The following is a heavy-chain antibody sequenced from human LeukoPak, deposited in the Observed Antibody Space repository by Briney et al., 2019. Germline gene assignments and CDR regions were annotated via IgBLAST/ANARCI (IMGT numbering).Heavy chain of an antibody. CDR2: IYYSGST. CDR3: ATATNDYGDYQMNY. CDR1: GGSISSYY. V-gene: IGHV4-59*01. D-gene: IGHD4-17*01. J-gene: IGHJ4*02. Sequence: SETLSLTCTVSGGSISSYYWSWIRQPPGKGLEWIGYIYYSGSTNYNPSLKSRVTISVDTSKNQFSLKLSSVTAADTAVYYCATATNDYGDYQMNYWGQGTLVTVSS.